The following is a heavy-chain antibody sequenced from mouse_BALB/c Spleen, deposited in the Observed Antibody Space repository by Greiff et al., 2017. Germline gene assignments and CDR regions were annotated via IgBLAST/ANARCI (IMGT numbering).Heavy chain of an antibody. CDR1: GYTFSSYW. V-gene: IGHV1-9*01. J-gene: IGHJ1*01. D-gene: IGHD1-1*01. Sequence: VQLQQSGAELMKPGASVKISCKATGYTFSSYWIEWVKQRPGHGLEWIGEILPGSGSTNYNEKFKGKATFTADTSSNTAYMQLSSLTSEDSAVYYCARGSYYYGSRGWYFDVWGAGTTVTVSS. CDR3: ARGSYYYGSRGWYFDV. CDR2: ILPGSGST.